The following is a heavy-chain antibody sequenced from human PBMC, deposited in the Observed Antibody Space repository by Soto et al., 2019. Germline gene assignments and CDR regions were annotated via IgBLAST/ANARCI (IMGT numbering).Heavy chain of an antibody. D-gene: IGHD2-2*01. CDR2: ISYDGSNK. V-gene: IGHV3-30*18. J-gene: IGHJ6*02. CDR3: AKDQDIVVENENAGYYGMDV. CDR1: GFTFSSYG. Sequence: VGSLRLSCAASGFTFSSYGMHWVRQAPGKGLEWVAVISYDGSNKYYADSVKGRFTISRDNSKNTLYLQMNSLRAEDTAVYYCAKDQDIVVENENAGYYGMDVWGQGTKVTVSS.